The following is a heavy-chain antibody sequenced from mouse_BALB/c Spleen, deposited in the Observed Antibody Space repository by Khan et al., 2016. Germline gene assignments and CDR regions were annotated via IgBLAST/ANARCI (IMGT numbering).Heavy chain of an antibody. V-gene: IGHV5-6-5*01. Sequence: EVELVESGGGLVKPGGSLKLSCAASGFTFSSYAMSWVRQTPEKRLEWVASISSGGSSFYPDILKDRFTISRDNARNILYLQMSSLRSEDTAMYYCARKVYYFDYWGKGTTLTVSS. CDR3: ARKVYYFDY. J-gene: IGHJ2*01. CDR2: ISSGGSS. CDR1: GFTFSSYA.